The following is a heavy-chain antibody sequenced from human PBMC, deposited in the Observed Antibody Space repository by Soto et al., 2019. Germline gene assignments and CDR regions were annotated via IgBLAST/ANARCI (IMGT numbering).Heavy chain of an antibody. V-gene: IGHV3-53*04. CDR3: ARDRRDTLTYHYGMDV. CDR2: IYSGGGT. CDR1: GFTVSTNY. Sequence: ELRLVESGGGLVQPGGSLRLSCAASGFTVSTNYMSWVRQAPGKGLEWVSIIYSGGGTYYAVSVKGRFTISRHNSENTLYLQMNSLRTEDTAAYYCARDRRDTLTYHYGMDVWGQGTTVTVSS. J-gene: IGHJ6*02. D-gene: IGHD3-9*01.